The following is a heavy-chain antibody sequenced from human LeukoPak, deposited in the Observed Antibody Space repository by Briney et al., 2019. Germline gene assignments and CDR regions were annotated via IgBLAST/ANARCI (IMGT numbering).Heavy chain of an antibody. CDR3: ARHNHSSGWVFDY. J-gene: IGHJ4*02. Sequence: SVQVSCKASGGTFSSYTFSWGRQAPGQGLEWRGRIIPLLGIANYAQTFQGRVTTTADKSTSTAYMELSSLRSEDTAVYYCARHNHSSGWVFDYWGQGSLVTVSS. D-gene: IGHD6-19*01. CDR1: GGTFSSYT. CDR2: IIPLLGIA. V-gene: IGHV1-69*02.